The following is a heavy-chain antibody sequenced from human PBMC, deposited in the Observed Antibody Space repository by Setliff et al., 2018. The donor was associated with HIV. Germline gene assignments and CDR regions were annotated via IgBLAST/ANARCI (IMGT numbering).Heavy chain of an antibody. J-gene: IGHJ2*01. CDR2: IYSSGST. CDR3: ARGAMVRGVIIAWYFDL. CDR1: GGSISSYY. D-gene: IGHD3-10*01. V-gene: IGHV4-59*01. Sequence: SETLSLTCSVSGGSISSYYWGWIRQPPGKGLEWIGYIYSSGSTNYNPALKSRVTISVDTSKNEFSLKLSSVTAADTAVYYCARGAMVRGVIIAWYFDLWGRGTLVTVSS.